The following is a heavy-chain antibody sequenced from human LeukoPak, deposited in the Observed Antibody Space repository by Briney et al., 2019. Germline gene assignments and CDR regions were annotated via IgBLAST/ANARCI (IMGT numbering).Heavy chain of an antibody. V-gene: IGHV3-23*01. CDR1: GFTFSSYA. Sequence: GGSLRLSCAASGFTFSSYAMSWVRQAPGKGLEWVSAISGSGGSTYYADSVKGRFTISRDNSKNTLYLQMSSLRAEDTAVYYCAKVGEYYYDSSGYYAEYFQHWGQGTLVTVSS. CDR3: AKVGEYYYDSSGYYAEYFQH. D-gene: IGHD3-22*01. J-gene: IGHJ1*01. CDR2: ISGSGGST.